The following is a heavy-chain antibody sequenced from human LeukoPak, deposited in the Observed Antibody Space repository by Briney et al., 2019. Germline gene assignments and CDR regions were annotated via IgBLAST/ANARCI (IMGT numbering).Heavy chain of an antibody. V-gene: IGHV3-21*01. J-gene: IGHJ4*02. CDR1: GFTFSSYS. D-gene: IGHD3-3*01. CDR2: ISSITSYI. CDR3: ARCRDYNFWSGSAVDY. Sequence: GGSLRLSCAASGFTFSSYSMNWVRQAPGKGLEWVSSISSITSYIYYADSVKGRFTISRDNAKNSLYLQMNSLRAEDTAVYYCARCRDYNFWSGSAVDYWGQGTLVTVSS.